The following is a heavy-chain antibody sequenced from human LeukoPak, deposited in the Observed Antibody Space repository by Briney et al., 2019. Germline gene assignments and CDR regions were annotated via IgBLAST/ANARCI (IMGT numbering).Heavy chain of an antibody. CDR1: GGSISSSSYY. CDR3: ARSYGSGSYYNRINYFDY. J-gene: IGHJ4*02. D-gene: IGHD3-10*01. Sequence: SETLSLTCTVSGGSISSSSYYWSWIRQPPGKGLEWIGYIYYGGSTNYNPSLKSRVTISVDTSKNQFSLKLSSVTAADTAVYYCARSYGSGSYYNRINYFDYWGQGTLVTVSS. V-gene: IGHV4-61*01. CDR2: IYYGGST.